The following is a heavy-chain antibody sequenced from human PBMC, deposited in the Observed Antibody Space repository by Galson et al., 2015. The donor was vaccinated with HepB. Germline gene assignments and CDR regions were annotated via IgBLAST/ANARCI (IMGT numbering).Heavy chain of an antibody. CDR1: GGTFSSYA. Sequence: SVKVSCKASGGTFSSYAISWVRQAPGQGLEWMGGSIPIFGTANYAQKFQGRVTITADKSTSTAYMELSSLRSEDTAVYYCARENVTMVRGVPTYYYGMDVWGQGTTVTVSS. D-gene: IGHD3-10*01. J-gene: IGHJ6*02. CDR3: ARENVTMVRGVPTYYYGMDV. V-gene: IGHV1-69*06. CDR2: SIPIFGTA.